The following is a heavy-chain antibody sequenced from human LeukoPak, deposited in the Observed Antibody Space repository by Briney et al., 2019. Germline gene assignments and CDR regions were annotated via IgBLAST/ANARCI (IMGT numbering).Heavy chain of an antibody. Sequence: PSETLSLTCTVSGGSISSGSYYWGWIRQPAGKGLEWIGRIYTSGSTNYNPSLKSRVTISVDTSKNQFSLKLSSVTAADTAVYYCARDRSTTVTRNWFDPWGQGTLVTVSS. CDR2: IYTSGST. V-gene: IGHV4-61*02. D-gene: IGHD4-11*01. J-gene: IGHJ5*02. CDR1: GGSISSGSYY. CDR3: ARDRSTTVTRNWFDP.